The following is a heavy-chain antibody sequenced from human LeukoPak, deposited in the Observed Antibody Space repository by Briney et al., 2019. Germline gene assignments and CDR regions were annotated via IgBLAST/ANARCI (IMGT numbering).Heavy chain of an antibody. J-gene: IGHJ4*02. CDR1: GASIRSGDHH. Sequence: SQTLSLTCSVSGASIRSGDHHWSWLRQSPGKGLEWIGYIYFSGSRSSNPSLRSRLTISVDTSKNQFSLKLSSVTAADTAVYYCARAGSEQWLVWGQGTLVTVSS. CDR3: ARAGSEQWLV. V-gene: IGHV4-30-4*08. CDR2: IYFSGSR. D-gene: IGHD6-19*01.